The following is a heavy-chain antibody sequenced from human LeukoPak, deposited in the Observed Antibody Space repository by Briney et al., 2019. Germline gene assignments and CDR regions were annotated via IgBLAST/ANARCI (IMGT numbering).Heavy chain of an antibody. V-gene: IGHV3-74*01. Sequence: WGSLRLSCAASGFTFSKYWMLWARQAPGKGLESVSLINTDGTVTTYADSVKGRFTASRDNADNTMFLLKNSVRDEDTAVYYCATKQWLAPPPDSWGQGTPVTVSS. D-gene: IGHD6-19*01. CDR3: ATKQWLAPPPDS. CDR1: GFTFSKYW. J-gene: IGHJ4*02. CDR2: INTDGTVT.